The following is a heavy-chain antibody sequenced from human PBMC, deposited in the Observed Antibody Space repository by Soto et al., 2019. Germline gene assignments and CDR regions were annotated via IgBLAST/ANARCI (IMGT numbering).Heavy chain of an antibody. Sequence: GGSLRLSCSASGFTFSSYAMHWVRQAPGKGLEYVSAISSNGGSTYYADSVKGRFTISRYNSKNTLYLQMSSERTEDSAVYSCVNSGITGTTGFDYWGQGTLVTVSS. V-gene: IGHV3-64D*06. CDR3: VNSGITGTTGFDY. CDR2: ISSNGGST. D-gene: IGHD1-20*01. CDR1: GFTFSSYA. J-gene: IGHJ4*02.